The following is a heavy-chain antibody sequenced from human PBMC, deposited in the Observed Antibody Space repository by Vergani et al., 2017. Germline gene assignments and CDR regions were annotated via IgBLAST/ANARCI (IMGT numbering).Heavy chain of an antibody. CDR3: ARHRGSVGFFPSSYFCGMDG. J-gene: IGHJ6*02. Sequence: QVQLQESGPGLVKPSETLTLTCDVSDSSIMTNPYWGWFRQSPGKGLEWIGCIHHSGDTHYNSSLMSRVSISIVSSSKFSLSLTSVIAADTATYYCARHRGSVGFFPSSYFCGMDGWGHGTTVTVSS. CDR2: IHHSGDT. D-gene: IGHD3-10*01. V-gene: IGHV4-38-2*01. CDR1: DSSIMTNPY.